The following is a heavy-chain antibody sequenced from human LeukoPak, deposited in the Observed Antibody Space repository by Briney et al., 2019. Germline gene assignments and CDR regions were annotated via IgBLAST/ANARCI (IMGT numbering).Heavy chain of an antibody. J-gene: IGHJ2*01. CDR3: ARDMTTVTTNYWYFDL. CDR2: IYYSGST. D-gene: IGHD4-17*01. CDR1: GGSVSSGGYY. V-gene: IGHV4-31*03. Sequence: SETLSLTCTVSGGSVSSGGYYWSWIRQHPGKGLEWIGYIYYSGSTYYNPSLKSRVTISVDTSKNQFSLKLSSVTAADTAVYYCARDMTTVTTNYWYFDLWGRGTLVTVSS.